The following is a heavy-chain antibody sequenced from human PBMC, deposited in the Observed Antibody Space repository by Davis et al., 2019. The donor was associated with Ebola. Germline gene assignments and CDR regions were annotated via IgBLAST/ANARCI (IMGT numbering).Heavy chain of an antibody. CDR1: GGTFSSYA. J-gene: IGHJ4*02. Sequence: SVKVSCKASGGTFSSYAISWVRQAPGQGLEWMGGIIPIFGTADYAQKFQGRVTITADESTSTAYMELSSLRSEDTAVYYCARDRRLWFGELLYHPESGGYWGQGTLVTVSS. V-gene: IGHV1-69*13. CDR3: ARDRRLWFGELLYHPESGGY. CDR2: IIPIFGTA. D-gene: IGHD3-10*01.